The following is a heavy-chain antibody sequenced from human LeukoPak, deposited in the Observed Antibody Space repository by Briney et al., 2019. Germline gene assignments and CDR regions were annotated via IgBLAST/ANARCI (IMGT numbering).Heavy chain of an antibody. Sequence: PGRSLRLSCAASGFTFSSYGMHWARQAPGKGLEWVAVIWYDGSNKYYADSVKGRFTISRDNSKNTLYLQMNSLRAEDTAVYYCARDPITMTPSSYGMDVWGQGTTVTVSS. V-gene: IGHV3-33*01. CDR2: IWYDGSNK. D-gene: IGHD3-22*01. CDR1: GFTFSSYG. J-gene: IGHJ6*02. CDR3: ARDPITMTPSSYGMDV.